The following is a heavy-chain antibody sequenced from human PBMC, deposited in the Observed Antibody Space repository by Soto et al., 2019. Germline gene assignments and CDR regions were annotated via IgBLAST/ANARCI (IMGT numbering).Heavy chain of an antibody. Sequence: PGGSLRLSCAASGFTFSSYGMHWVRQAPGKGLEWVANIKQDGSEKYYVDSVKGRFTISRDNAKNSLYLQMNSLRAEDTAVYYCATQNMYYYDSSGYYLMWGQGTMVTVSS. J-gene: IGHJ3*01. V-gene: IGHV3-7*03. CDR2: IKQDGSEK. D-gene: IGHD3-22*01. CDR1: GFTFSSYG. CDR3: ATQNMYYYDSSGYYLM.